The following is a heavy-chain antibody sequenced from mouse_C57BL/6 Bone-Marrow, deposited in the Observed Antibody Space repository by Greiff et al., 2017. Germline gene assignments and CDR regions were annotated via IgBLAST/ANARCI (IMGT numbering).Heavy chain of an antibody. CDR2: ISSGGSYT. D-gene: IGHD2-4*01. J-gene: IGHJ3*01. CDR3: ARHRLRLFAY. CDR1: GFTFSSYG. Sequence: EVMLVASVGDLVKPGGSLTLSCAASGFTFSSYGMSWVRQTPDTRLEWVATISSGGSYTYYPDSVQGRFPISRYNAKNTLYLQMSSLKSEDTAMYYCARHRLRLFAYWCQGTLVTVSA. V-gene: IGHV5-6*01.